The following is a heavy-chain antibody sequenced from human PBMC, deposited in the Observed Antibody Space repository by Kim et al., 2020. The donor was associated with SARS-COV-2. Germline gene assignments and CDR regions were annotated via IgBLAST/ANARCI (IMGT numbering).Heavy chain of an antibody. CDR2: MYYSGST. Sequence: SETLSLTCTVSGGSISSGGYYWGWIRQPPGKVLEWIGCMYYSGSTYYNPSLKSRLTISVDTSKNQFSLKLSSVTAADTAVYYCPRLWFWGVDYWGQGTLV. D-gene: IGHD3-10*01. J-gene: IGHJ4*01. CDR1: GGSISSGGYY. V-gene: IGHV4-31*03. CDR3: PRLWFWGVDY.